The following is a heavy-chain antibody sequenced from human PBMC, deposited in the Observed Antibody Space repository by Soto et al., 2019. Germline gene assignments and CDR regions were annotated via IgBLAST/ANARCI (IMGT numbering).Heavy chain of an antibody. V-gene: IGHV4-31*03. J-gene: IGHJ6*02. CDR2: IYYSGST. Sequence: SETLSLTCTVSGGSISSGGYYWSWIRQHPGKGLEWIGYIYYSGSTYYNPSLKSRVTISVDTSKNQFSLKLSTVTAADTAVYYCARGYYYFGMDVWGQGTTVTVSS. CDR1: GGSISSGGYY. CDR3: ARGYYYFGMDV.